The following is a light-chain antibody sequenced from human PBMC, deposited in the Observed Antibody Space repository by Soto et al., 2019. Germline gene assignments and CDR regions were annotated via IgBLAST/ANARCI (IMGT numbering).Light chain of an antibody. CDR1: RTINTY. J-gene: IGKJ1*01. V-gene: IGKV1-39*01. CDR3: QQTYATPWT. Sequence: DVRMTQSPSSLSASVGDTITITCRASRTINTYLNWYQQKPGKAPKLLIYATSTLQSGVPSRFSGSGSGTDFTLTIRSLQPEDFATYYCQQTYATPWTFGRGTKVEIK. CDR2: ATS.